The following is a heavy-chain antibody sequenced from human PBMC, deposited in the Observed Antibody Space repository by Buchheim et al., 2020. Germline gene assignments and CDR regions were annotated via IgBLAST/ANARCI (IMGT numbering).Heavy chain of an antibody. V-gene: IGHV3-33*01. D-gene: IGHD1-26*01. CDR2: IWYDGSNK. Sequence: QVQLVESGGGVVQPGRSLRLSCAASGFTFSSYGMHWVRQAPGKGLEWVAVIWYDGSNKYYADSVKGRFTISRDNSKNTLYLQMNSLRAEDTAVYYCASTSGSYYASPFDYWGQGTL. CDR3: ASTSGSYYASPFDY. J-gene: IGHJ4*02. CDR1: GFTFSSYG.